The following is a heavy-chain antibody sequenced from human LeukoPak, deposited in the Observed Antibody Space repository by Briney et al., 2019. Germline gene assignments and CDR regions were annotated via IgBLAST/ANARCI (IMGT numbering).Heavy chain of an antibody. Sequence: PSETLSLTCAVYDGSFSGYYWSWIRQPPGKGLEWIGEINHSGSTNYNPSLKSRVTISLDTSKSQFSLKVRYVTAADTAVYYCARSDGYGLVGIWGQGTMVTVSS. CDR2: INHSGST. CDR1: DGSFSGYY. CDR3: ARSDGYGLVGI. J-gene: IGHJ3*02. V-gene: IGHV4-34*01. D-gene: IGHD3-10*01.